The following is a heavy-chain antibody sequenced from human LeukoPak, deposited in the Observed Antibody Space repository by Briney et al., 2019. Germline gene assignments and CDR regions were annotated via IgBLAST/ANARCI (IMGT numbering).Heavy chain of an antibody. Sequence: PGGSLRLSSAASGFTFSSYGMHWVRQAPGKGLEWVAVIWYDGSNKYYAASVKGRFPTSRDNSKNTLYLQMNSLRAEDTAVYYCARGQILTGYPGNWFDPWGQGTLVTVSS. D-gene: IGHD3-9*01. CDR3: ARGQILTGYPGNWFDP. V-gene: IGHV3-33*01. CDR1: GFTFSSYG. CDR2: IWYDGSNK. J-gene: IGHJ5*02.